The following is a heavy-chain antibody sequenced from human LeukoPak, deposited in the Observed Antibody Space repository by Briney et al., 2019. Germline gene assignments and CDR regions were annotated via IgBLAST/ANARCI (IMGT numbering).Heavy chain of an antibody. CDR3: TRVNPSSDSYYDAFDI. CDR2: VRSKDNNYAT. J-gene: IGHJ3*02. V-gene: IGHV3-73*01. CDR1: GFIFIGSP. Sequence: PGGSLRVSCAASGFIFIGSPMHSVRPPSGKGLEWVGRVRSKDNNYATTYTASVKGRFTISRDDSKNTAYLQMNRLEIEDTAVYYCTRVNPSSDSYYDAFDIWGQGTLVTVSS. D-gene: IGHD1-26*01.